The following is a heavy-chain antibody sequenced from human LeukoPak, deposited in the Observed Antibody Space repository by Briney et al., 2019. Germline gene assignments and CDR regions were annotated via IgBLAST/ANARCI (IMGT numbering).Heavy chain of an antibody. CDR2: IIPILGIA. J-gene: IGHJ5*02. CDR3: ARRPYCSSTSCFRFDP. V-gene: IGHV1-69*04. CDR1: GGTFSSYA. Sequence: GASVKVSCKASGGTFSSYAISWVRQAPGQGLEWMGRIIPILGIANYAQKFQGRVTITADKSTSTAYMELSSLRSEDTAVYYCARRPYCSSTSCFRFDPWGQGTLVTVSS. D-gene: IGHD2-2*01.